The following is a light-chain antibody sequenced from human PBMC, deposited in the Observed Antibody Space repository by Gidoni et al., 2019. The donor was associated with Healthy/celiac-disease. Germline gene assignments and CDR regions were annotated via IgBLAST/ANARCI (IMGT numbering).Light chain of an antibody. Sequence: QSALTQPAYVSGSPGTSITISCTGTSSDVGGYNYVSWYQQHPGKAPKLMIYDVSNRPSGVSNRFSGSKSGNTASLTISGLQAEDDADYYCSSYTSSSTLVFGGGTKLTVL. CDR1: SSDVGGYNY. CDR3: SSYTSSSTLV. J-gene: IGLJ2*01. V-gene: IGLV2-14*03. CDR2: DVS.